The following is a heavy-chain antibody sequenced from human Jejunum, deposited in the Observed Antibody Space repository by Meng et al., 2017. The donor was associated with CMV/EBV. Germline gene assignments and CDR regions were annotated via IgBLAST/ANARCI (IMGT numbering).Heavy chain of an antibody. J-gene: IGHJ4*02. V-gene: IGHV1-69*06. Sequence: WAHQAPRPGLEWMGGVSPDLETTIYAQRFKGSLTLSADMSSKTAYMELTDLKSDDTALYFCASPPVGVCDFHNGYVRLDFWGQGTLVTVSS. D-gene: IGHD5-12*01. CDR3: ASPPVGVCDFHNGYVRLDF. CDR2: VSPDLETT.